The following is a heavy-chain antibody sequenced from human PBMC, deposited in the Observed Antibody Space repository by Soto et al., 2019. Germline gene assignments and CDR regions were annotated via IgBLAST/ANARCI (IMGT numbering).Heavy chain of an antibody. Sequence: QVQLVQSGAEVKKPESSVKVSCKAPGGTFSTYAISWVRQAPGQGLEWMGRIIPMFGTANYAQRFQDRVTITADESLNTVYMELSSLRSEDTAVYFCASGIQLWLRRINNGYSGWGQGTLVTVSS. J-gene: IGHJ4*02. CDR1: GGTFSTYA. V-gene: IGHV1-69*15. D-gene: IGHD5-18*01. CDR3: ASGIQLWLRRINNGYSG. CDR2: IIPMFGTA.